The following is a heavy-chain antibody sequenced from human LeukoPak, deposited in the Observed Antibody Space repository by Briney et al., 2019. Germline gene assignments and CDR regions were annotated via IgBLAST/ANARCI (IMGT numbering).Heavy chain of an antibody. J-gene: IGHJ4*02. CDR3: ARERRGRAAAGTGGFDY. CDR1: GYTFTSYA. D-gene: IGHD6-13*01. V-gene: IGHV1-3*01. CDR2: INAGNGKK. Sequence: GASVKVSCKASGYTFTSYAMQWVRQAPGQRLEGMGWINAGNGKKKYSQKFQGRVTNTRDTSASTAYTELSSLRSEDAAVYYCARERRGRAAAGTGGFDYWGQGTLVTVSS.